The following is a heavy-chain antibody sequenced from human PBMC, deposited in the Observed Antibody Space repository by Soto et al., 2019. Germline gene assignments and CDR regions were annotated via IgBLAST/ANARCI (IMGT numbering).Heavy chain of an antibody. D-gene: IGHD5-18*01. V-gene: IGHV4-59*12. CDR1: NGSLNLYY. Sequence: PSETLSLTCNVSNGSLNLYYCSWIRPPPGKELEWIGNIYYRETTNYNPSLQGQVTMSIDTSKNQFSLMLTSVTAADTAVYYCTSVDTAVPSWGRGALVTVSS. CDR2: IYYRETT. CDR3: TSVDTAVPS. J-gene: IGHJ5*02.